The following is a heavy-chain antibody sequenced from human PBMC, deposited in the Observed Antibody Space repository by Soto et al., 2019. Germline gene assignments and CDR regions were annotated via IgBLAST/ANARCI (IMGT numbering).Heavy chain of an antibody. CDR1: GFTFSSYG. CDR3: AILTDTVADAFDI. D-gene: IGHD4-17*01. CDR2: IWYDGSNK. V-gene: IGHV3-33*01. Sequence: QVQLVESGGGVVQPGRSLRLSCAASGFTFSSYGMHWVLQSPGTGLEWVAVIWYDGSNKYYADSVKGRFTISRDNSKNTLYLQMNSLRAEDTAVYYCAILTDTVADAFDIWGPGTIVTVSS. J-gene: IGHJ3*02.